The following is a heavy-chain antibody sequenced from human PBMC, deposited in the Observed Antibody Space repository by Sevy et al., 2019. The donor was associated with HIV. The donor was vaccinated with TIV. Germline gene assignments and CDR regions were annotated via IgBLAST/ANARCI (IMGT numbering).Heavy chain of an antibody. V-gene: IGHV3-33*01. CDR2: IWYDGSNK. Sequence: RGSLRLSCAASGFTFSSYGMHWVRQAPGKGLEWVAVIWYDGSNKYYADSVKGRFTISRDNSKNTLYLQMNSLRAEDTAVYYCAREYCSGGSCYHDAFDIWGQGTMVTVSS. D-gene: IGHD2-15*01. CDR1: GFTFSSYG. J-gene: IGHJ3*02. CDR3: AREYCSGGSCYHDAFDI.